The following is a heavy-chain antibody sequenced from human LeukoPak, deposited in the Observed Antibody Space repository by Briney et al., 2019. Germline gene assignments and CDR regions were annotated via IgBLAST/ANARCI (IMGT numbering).Heavy chain of an antibody. V-gene: IGHV3-23*01. CDR1: GFTFSSYA. CDR2: IIGSGGYT. Sequence: GGSLRLSCAASGFTFSSYAMSWVRQAPGKGLEWVSAIIGSGGYTYSADSVKGRFTISRDNSKNTLYLQMDSLRAEDTAVYYCVKQRGIYLDFDYWGQGTLVTVSS. D-gene: IGHD1-26*01. J-gene: IGHJ4*02. CDR3: VKQRGIYLDFDY.